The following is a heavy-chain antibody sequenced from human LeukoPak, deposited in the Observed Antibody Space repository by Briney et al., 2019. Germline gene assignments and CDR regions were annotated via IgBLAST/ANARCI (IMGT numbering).Heavy chain of an antibody. CDR1: SGSISSSNW. Sequence: SETLSLTSAVSSGSISSSNWWSWVRQPPGKGLEWIGEIYHSGSTNYNPSLRSPVTTSVDKSKNQFSLKLSSVTAADTAVYYCAREEAAARDFDYWGQGTLVTVSS. D-gene: IGHD2-15*01. J-gene: IGHJ4*02. CDR3: AREEAAARDFDY. CDR2: IYHSGST. V-gene: IGHV4-4*02.